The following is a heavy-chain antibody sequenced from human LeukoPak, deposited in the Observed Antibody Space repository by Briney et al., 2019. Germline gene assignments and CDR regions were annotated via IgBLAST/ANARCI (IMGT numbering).Heavy chain of an antibody. CDR2: ISSSSSTI. J-gene: IGHJ4*02. D-gene: IGHD4-17*01. V-gene: IGHV3-48*01. CDR3: ARISDTVTTPFDY. Sequence: GGSLRLSCAASGFTFSSYSMNWVRQALGKGLEWLSYISSSSSTIYYADSVKGRFTISRDNAKNSLYLQMNSLRAEDTAVYYCARISDTVTTPFDYWGQGTLVTVSS. CDR1: GFTFSSYS.